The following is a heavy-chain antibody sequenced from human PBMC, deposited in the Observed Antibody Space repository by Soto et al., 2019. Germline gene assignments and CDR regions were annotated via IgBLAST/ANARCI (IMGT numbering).Heavy chain of an antibody. V-gene: IGHV3-23*01. CDR1: GFTFSRYW. CDR2: ISGSGGST. CDR3: AKEYLGELSFPDY. D-gene: IGHD3-16*02. Sequence: GSLRLSCAASGFTFSRYWMHWVRQAPGKGLEWVSAISGSGGSTYYADSVKGRFTFSRDNSKNTLYLQMNSLRAEDTAVYYCAKEYLGELSFPDYWGQGTLVTVSS. J-gene: IGHJ4*02.